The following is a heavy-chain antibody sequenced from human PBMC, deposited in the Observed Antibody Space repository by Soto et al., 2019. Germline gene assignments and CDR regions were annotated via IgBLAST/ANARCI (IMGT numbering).Heavy chain of an antibody. V-gene: IGHV1-2*02. D-gene: IGHD6-19*01. CDR3: ARVGNEYSSGWPLGY. CDR2: INPNSGDT. CDR1: GYTFTDYY. Sequence: ASVKVSCKASGYTFTDYYMHWVRQAPGQGLEWMGWINPNSGDTNYAQKFQGRVTMTRDTSISTAYMDLSRLRSDDTAVYFCARVGNEYSSGWPLGYWGQGTLVTVSS. J-gene: IGHJ1*01.